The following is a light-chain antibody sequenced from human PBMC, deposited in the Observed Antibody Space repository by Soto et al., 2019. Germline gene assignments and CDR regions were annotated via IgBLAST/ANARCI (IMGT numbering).Light chain of an antibody. CDR1: QNILSN. CDR3: QQRSNWPRT. V-gene: IGKV3-11*01. CDR2: DVP. J-gene: IGKJ1*01. Sequence: EILMTQSPATLSVSPGERATLSCRASQNILSNLAWYQQKPGQAPRLLIYDVPNRATGIPARFSGSGSGTDFTLTISSLEPEDFAVYYCQQRSNWPRTFGQGTKVDIK.